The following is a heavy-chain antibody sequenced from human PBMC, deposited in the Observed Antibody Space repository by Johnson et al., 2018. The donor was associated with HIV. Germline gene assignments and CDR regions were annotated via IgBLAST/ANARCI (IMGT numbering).Heavy chain of an antibody. J-gene: IGHJ3*02. CDR1: GFSFSSYG. Sequence: EQLVESGGGVVQPGRSLRLSCAASGFSFSSYGMHWVRQLPGKGLEWVAVIWYDGSNKSYADSVKGRFTISRDNSKDTLSLQMNSLRDEDTAVYYCAKVRRPGGVRDVFDIWGQGTTVTVSS. V-gene: IGHV3-33*06. CDR3: AKVRRPGGVRDVFDI. D-gene: IGHD2-8*02. CDR2: IWYDGSNK.